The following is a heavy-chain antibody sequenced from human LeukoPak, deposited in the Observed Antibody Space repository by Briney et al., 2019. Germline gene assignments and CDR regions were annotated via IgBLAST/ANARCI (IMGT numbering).Heavy chain of an antibody. CDR3: ARGRTTVTTSYYYYYYMDV. V-gene: IGHV1-18*01. Sequence: ASVKVSCKASVYTFTSYGISWVRQAPGQGLEWMGWISAYNGNTNYAQKLQGRVTMTTDTSTSTAYMELRSLRSDDTAVYYCARGRTTVTTSYYYYYYMDVWGKGTTVTVSS. D-gene: IGHD4-11*01. CDR1: VYTFTSYG. CDR2: ISAYNGNT. J-gene: IGHJ6*03.